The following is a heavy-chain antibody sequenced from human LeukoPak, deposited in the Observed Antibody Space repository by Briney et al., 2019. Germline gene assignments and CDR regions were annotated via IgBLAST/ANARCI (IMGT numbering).Heavy chain of an antibody. CDR1: GFTFSSYA. V-gene: IGHV3-23*01. CDR2: ISGSGDTT. D-gene: IGHD3-16*01. CDR3: ARLNGGTYAFDI. J-gene: IGHJ3*02. Sequence: PGGSLRLSCAASGFTFSSYAMDWVRQAPGKGLEWVSAISGSGDTTYYADSVKGRFTISRDNSKNTLYLQMNSLRAEDTAVYYCARLNGGTYAFDIWGQGTMVTVSS.